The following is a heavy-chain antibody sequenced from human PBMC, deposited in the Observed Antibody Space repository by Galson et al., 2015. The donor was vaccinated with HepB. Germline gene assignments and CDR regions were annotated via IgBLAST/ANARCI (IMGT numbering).Heavy chain of an antibody. V-gene: IGHV3-30*18. D-gene: IGHD4-23*01. J-gene: IGHJ4*02. CDR3: AKARRGPRNSDFDY. Sequence: SLRLSCAASGFTFNNFAMHWVRQAPGKGLEWVALLLYDGGNKYYADSVKGRFAISRDNSKNTLYLQMNSLSADDTAVYFCAKARRGPRNSDFDYWGQGTLVTVSS. CDR2: LLYDGGNK. CDR1: GFTFNNFA.